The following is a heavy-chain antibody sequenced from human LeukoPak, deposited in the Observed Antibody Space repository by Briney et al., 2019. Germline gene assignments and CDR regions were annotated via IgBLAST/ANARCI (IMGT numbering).Heavy chain of an antibody. D-gene: IGHD2-15*01. CDR1: GFTFSVFW. CDR3: ARYHGGYFAY. Sequence: GGSLRLSCAASGFTFSVFWMSWVRQAPGKGLEWVANIKQDGSEKYYVDSVKGRFTISRDNDNNSMYLQIISLRAEGTAVYYCARYHGGYFAYWGQGTLVTVSS. V-gene: IGHV3-7*01. J-gene: IGHJ4*02. CDR2: IKQDGSEK.